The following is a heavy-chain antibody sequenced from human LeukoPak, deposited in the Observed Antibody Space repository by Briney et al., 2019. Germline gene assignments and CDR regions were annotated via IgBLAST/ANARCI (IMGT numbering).Heavy chain of an antibody. J-gene: IGHJ6*04. D-gene: IGHD2-2*01. V-gene: IGHV1-18*04. CDR2: ISAYSGTT. Sequence: NLSCTASGGTFSSYGMSWVRQAPGQGLEWMGWISAYSGTTNYAPTLQGRVTMTADTSTNTSYMELRSMRSDDTTVYYCAIDTEPGSSTSCSNSPGVLPGYYDGMDVRGKGATVTVSS. CDR1: GGTFSSYG. CDR3: AIDTEPGSSTSCSNSPGVLPGYYDGMDV.